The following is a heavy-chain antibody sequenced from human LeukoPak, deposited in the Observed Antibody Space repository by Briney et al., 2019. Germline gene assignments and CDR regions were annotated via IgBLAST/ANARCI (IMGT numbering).Heavy chain of an antibody. CDR2: IYYSGST. CDR1: GGSISSYY. Sequence: SETLSLTCTVSGGSISSYYWSWIRQPPGKGLEWIGYIYYSGSTNYNPSLKSRVTISVDTSKNQFSLKLSSVTAADTAVYYCARHSAGPYYDILTGSFEYWGQGTLVTVSS. V-gene: IGHV4-59*01. J-gene: IGHJ4*01. CDR3: ARHSAGPYYDILTGSFEY. D-gene: IGHD3-9*01.